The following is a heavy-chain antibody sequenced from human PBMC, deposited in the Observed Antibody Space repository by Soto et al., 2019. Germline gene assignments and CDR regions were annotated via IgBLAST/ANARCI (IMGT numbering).Heavy chain of an antibody. CDR1: GFPFDDYS. D-gene: IGHD3-10*01. V-gene: IGHV3-43*01. CDR3: AVYGSGSSLDY. Sequence: GGSLRLSCAASGFPFDDYSMNWVRQVPGKGLEWVSLISWDGADTYYADSVKGRFTVSRDNSKNSLYLQMNSLTTEDTALYSCAVYGSGSSLDYWGQGTLVTVSS. CDR2: ISWDGADT. J-gene: IGHJ4*02.